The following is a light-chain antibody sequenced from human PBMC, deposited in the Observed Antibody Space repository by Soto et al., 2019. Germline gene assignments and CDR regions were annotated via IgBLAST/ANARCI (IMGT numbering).Light chain of an antibody. CDR2: ANS. CDR3: QSYDSSLSGVV. V-gene: IGLV1-40*01. CDR1: SSNIGAGYD. Sequence: QPVLTQPPSVSGAPGQRVTISCTGSSSNIGAGYDVHWYQQLPGTAPKLLIYANSNRPSGVPDRFSGSKSVTSASLAITGLQAEDEADYYCQSYDSSLSGVVFGGGTKLTVL. J-gene: IGLJ2*01.